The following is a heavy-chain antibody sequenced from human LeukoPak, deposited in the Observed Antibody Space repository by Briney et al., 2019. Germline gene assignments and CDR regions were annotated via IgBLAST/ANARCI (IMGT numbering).Heavy chain of an antibody. CDR3: ARRDRYCGGNCYSFDY. Sequence: GESLKISCKGSGYSFTSYWIGWVRQPPGKGLEWMGIIFPGDSDTGYSPSFQGQVTISADMSISTAYLQWSSLKASDTAIYYCARRDRYCGGNCYSFDYWGQGTLVTVSS. D-gene: IGHD2-21*01. CDR1: GYSFTSYW. V-gene: IGHV5-51*01. CDR2: IFPGDSDT. J-gene: IGHJ4*02.